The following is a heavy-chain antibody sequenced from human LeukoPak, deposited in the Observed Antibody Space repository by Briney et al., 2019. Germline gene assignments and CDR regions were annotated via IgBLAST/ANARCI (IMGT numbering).Heavy chain of an antibody. D-gene: IGHD3-10*01. Sequence: SGPTLVNPTQTLKLTCTFSGFSLSTSGMRVSWIRQPPGKALEWLARIDWDDDKFYSTSLKTRLTISKDTSKNQVVLTMTNMDPVDTATYYCARAMVRGVLDYWGQGTLVTVSS. CDR1: GFSLSTSGMR. CDR3: ARAMVRGVLDY. CDR2: IDWDDDK. J-gene: IGHJ4*02. V-gene: IGHV2-70*04.